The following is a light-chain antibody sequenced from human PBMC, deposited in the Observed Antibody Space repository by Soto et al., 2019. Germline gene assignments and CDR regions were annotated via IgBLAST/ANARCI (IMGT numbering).Light chain of an antibody. J-gene: IGKJ1*01. V-gene: IGKV1-5*03. CDR3: QQYNSYPWT. CDR2: KAS. Sequence: DIQMTQSPSTLSASVGDRVTITCRASQNINSWLAWYQQKPGKAPKLLIYKASSLESGVPLRFSGSGSGTEFTLTISSLQPEDFGTYYCQQYNSYPWTFGQGTKVEIK. CDR1: QNINSW.